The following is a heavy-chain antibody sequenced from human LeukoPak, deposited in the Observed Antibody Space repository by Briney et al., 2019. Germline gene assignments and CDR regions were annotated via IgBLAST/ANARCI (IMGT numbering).Heavy chain of an antibody. D-gene: IGHD2-2*01. CDR1: GGTFSSYA. V-gene: IGHV1-69*05. Sequence: SVKVSCKSSGGTFSSYAISWVRQAPGQGLEWMGGIIPIFGTANYAQKFQGRVTITTDESTSAAYMELSSLRSEDTAVYYCARARVPAALYYMDVWGKGTTVTVSS. CDR3: ARARVPAALYYMDV. CDR2: IIPIFGTA. J-gene: IGHJ6*03.